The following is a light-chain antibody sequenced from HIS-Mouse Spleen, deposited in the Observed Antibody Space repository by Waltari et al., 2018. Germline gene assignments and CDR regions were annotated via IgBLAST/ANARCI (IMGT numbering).Light chain of an antibody. CDR3: QVWDSSSDHVV. CDR2: DDS. V-gene: IGLV3-21*03. CDR1: NIGSKS. J-gene: IGLJ2*01. Sequence: SYVLTQPPSVSVAPGKTARITCGGNNIGSKSVHWYQQKPGQAPVLGAYDDSDRPSGIPGRFSGSNSGNTATLTISRVEAGDEADYYCQVWDSSSDHVVFGGGTKLTVL.